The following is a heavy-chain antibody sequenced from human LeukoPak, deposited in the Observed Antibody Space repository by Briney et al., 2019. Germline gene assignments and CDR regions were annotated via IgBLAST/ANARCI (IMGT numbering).Heavy chain of an antibody. CDR2: VYYTGST. Sequence: PSETLSLTCTVSGDSLTSGGFYWPWLRQPPGKGLEWIATVYYTGSTYYNPSLKSRVTISIDTSKNHFSLKLRSVVAPDTAVYYCARHSGSGSLSRPFDPWGQGTLVTVSS. CDR3: ARHSGSGSLSRPFDP. V-gene: IGHV4-39*02. CDR1: GDSLTSGGFY. J-gene: IGHJ5*02. D-gene: IGHD3-10*01.